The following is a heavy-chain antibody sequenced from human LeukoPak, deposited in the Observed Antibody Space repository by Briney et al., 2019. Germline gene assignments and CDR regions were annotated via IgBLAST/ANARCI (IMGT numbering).Heavy chain of an antibody. Sequence: PGGSLRLSCAASGFIFSTYWMTWVRQAPGKGLEWVATIKYDGDEKFYVDSVTGRFTISRDNAKSSLYLQMNSLTAEDTAVYYCVGESFSRGDFNWGQGTLVSVSS. V-gene: IGHV3-7*01. CDR3: VGESFSRGDFN. J-gene: IGHJ4*02. CDR2: IKYDGDEK. D-gene: IGHD7-27*01. CDR1: GFIFSTYW.